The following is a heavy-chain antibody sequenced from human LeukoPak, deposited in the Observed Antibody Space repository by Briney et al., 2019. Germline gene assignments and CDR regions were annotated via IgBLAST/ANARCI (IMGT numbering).Heavy chain of an antibody. CDR3: ASNDYGDYFY. Sequence: SSVKVSCKASGGTFSSYAISGVRQAPGQGLEWMGGIIPIFGTANYAHKFQGRVTITADKSTSTAYMELSSPSSEDTAVYYCASNDYGDYFYWGQGTLVTVSS. V-gene: IGHV1-69*06. CDR1: GGTFSSYA. J-gene: IGHJ4*02. CDR2: IIPIFGTA. D-gene: IGHD4-17*01.